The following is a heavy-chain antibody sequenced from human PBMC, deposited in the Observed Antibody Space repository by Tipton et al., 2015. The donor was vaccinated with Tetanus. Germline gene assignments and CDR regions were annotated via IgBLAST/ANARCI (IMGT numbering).Heavy chain of an antibody. J-gene: IGHJ2*01. CDR1: GYNFNLYW. Sequence: QLVQSGAEVKKPGESLKISCQGSGYNFNLYWIAWVRQMPGKGLEYMGIIYPGDSDTRYSPSFQGQVTISADKSTSTAYLQWSRLKASDTAIYYCARRLGPYTGDYIWPLDLWGRGTLVTVSS. V-gene: IGHV5-51*01. CDR2: IYPGDSDT. CDR3: ARRLGPYTGDYIWPLDL. D-gene: IGHD1-1*01.